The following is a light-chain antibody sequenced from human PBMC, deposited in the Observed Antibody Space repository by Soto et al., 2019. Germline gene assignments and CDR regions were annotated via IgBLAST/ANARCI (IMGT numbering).Light chain of an antibody. CDR2: EVS. CDR3: WSYAGSFTYV. V-gene: IGLV2-23*02. CDR1: SSDVGSYTL. J-gene: IGLJ1*01. Sequence: QSALTRPASVSGSPGQSITISCTGSSSDVGSYTLVSWYQQHPGKVPKLMIYEVSKRPSGVSVRFSGSRSGNTASLTISGLQAEDEADYFCWSYAGSFTYVFGTGTKLTVL.